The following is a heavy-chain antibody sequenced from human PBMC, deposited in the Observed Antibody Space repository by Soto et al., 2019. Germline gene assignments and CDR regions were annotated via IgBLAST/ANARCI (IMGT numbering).Heavy chain of an antibody. J-gene: IGHJ4*02. D-gene: IGHD5-12*01. CDR2: IIPIYGKA. Sequence: SVKVSCKASGGTFSSYAISWVRQAPGQGLEWMGGIIPIYGKANYAQKFQGRVTMTADTSTSTAYMELSSLRSDDTAVYYCATLSWEWLPFDYWGQGTLVTVSS. CDR3: ATLSWEWLPFDY. V-gene: IGHV1-69*06. CDR1: GGTFSSYA.